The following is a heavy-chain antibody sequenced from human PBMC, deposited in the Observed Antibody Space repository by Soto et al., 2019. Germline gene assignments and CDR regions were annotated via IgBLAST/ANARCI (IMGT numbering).Heavy chain of an antibody. CDR1: GGTFSSYA. CDR2: IIPISDTT. Sequence: QVQLVQSGAEVKKPGSSVKVSCKASGGTFSSYAISWVRQAPGQGLEWMGGIIPISDTTNYAQKFQGRVTITAAEYTSKAYMELSILRSEDTAVYYCARSQGSSTSLEIYYYYYYGMDVWGQGTTVTVSS. CDR3: ARSQGSSTSLEIYYYYYYGMDV. J-gene: IGHJ6*02. D-gene: IGHD2-2*01. V-gene: IGHV1-69*01.